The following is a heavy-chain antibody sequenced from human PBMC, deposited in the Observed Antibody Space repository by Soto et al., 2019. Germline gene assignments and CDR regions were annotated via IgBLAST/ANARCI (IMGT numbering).Heavy chain of an antibody. J-gene: IGHJ6*02. V-gene: IGHV3-30-3*01. Sequence: QVQLVESGGGVVQPGKSLRLSCAASGFTFNSYAIHWVRQAPGKGLEWVAVVSYDGSDKYYADSVKGRFTISRDNSKNTLYLQMNSLRGEDTAVFYCARDIYGVDVWGQGTTVTVSS. CDR2: VSYDGSDK. CDR1: GFTFNSYA. CDR3: ARDIYGVDV.